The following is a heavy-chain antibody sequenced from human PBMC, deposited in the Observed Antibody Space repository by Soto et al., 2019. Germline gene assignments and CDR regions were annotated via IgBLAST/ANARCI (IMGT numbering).Heavy chain of an antibody. CDR1: GGSISTYY. Sequence: QVQLQESGPGLVKPSETLSLTCTLSGGSISTYYWSWIRQPPGKGLEWIGYVYDRATTSYNPSLKTRVTISADTSKNHFSLNLRSVTAADTAVYFCARIRSVFSGGRNDYWGQGILVTVSS. CDR2: VYDRATT. J-gene: IGHJ4*02. D-gene: IGHD2-15*01. CDR3: ARIRSVFSGGRNDY. V-gene: IGHV4-59*08.